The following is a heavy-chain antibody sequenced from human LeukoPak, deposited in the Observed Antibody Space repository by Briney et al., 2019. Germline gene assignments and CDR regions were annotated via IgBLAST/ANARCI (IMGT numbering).Heavy chain of an antibody. CDR3: AGEASSSGPDY. Sequence: GGSLRLSCAASGFTFSSYWMSWVRQAPGKGLEWVANIKQDGSGKYYVDSVKGRFTISRDNSKNSLYLQMNSLRAEDTAVYYCAGEASSSGPDYWGQGTLVTVSS. CDR2: IKQDGSGK. D-gene: IGHD6-19*01. CDR1: GFTFSSYW. J-gene: IGHJ4*02. V-gene: IGHV3-7*01.